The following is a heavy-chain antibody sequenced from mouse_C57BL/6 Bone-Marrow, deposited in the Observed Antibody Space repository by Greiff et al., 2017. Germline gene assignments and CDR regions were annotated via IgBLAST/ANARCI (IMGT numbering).Heavy chain of an antibody. Sequence: EVQVVESGGGLVKPGGSLKLSCAASGFTFSDYGMHWVRQAPEKGLEWVAYISSGSSTIYYADTVKGRFTISRDNAKNTLFLQMTSLRSEDTAMYYCAREMITTTDVYFDYWGQGTTLTVSS. CDR2: ISSGSSTI. D-gene: IGHD2-4*01. J-gene: IGHJ2*01. V-gene: IGHV5-17*01. CDR3: AREMITTTDVYFDY. CDR1: GFTFSDYG.